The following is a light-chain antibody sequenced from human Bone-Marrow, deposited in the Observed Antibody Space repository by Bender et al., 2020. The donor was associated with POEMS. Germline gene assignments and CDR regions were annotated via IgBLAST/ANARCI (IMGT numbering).Light chain of an antibody. CDR1: SSDVRAYNF. CDR2: DVS. V-gene: IGLV2-14*03. Sequence: QSALTQPASVSGSPGQSITISCTGTSSDVRAYNFVSWYQQHPDKAPKLMIYDVSNRPSGVSDRFSGSKSGNTASLTIFGLQAEDEADYYCSLYSSSSTMWLFGGGTKLTVL. J-gene: IGLJ3*02. CDR3: SLYSSSSTMWL.